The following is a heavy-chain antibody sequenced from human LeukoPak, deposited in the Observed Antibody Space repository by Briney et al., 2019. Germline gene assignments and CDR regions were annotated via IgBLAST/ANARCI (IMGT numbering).Heavy chain of an antibody. Sequence: ASVKVSCKASGYTFTSCYMHWVRQAPGQGLEWMGIINPSGGSTSYAQKFQGRVTMTRDTSTSTVYMELSSLRSEDTAVYYCARDQLYCSGGSCYSSGSNFQHWGQGTLVTVSS. CDR2: INPSGGST. J-gene: IGHJ1*01. D-gene: IGHD2-15*01. V-gene: IGHV1-46*01. CDR3: ARDQLYCSGGSCYSSGSNFQH. CDR1: GYTFTSCY.